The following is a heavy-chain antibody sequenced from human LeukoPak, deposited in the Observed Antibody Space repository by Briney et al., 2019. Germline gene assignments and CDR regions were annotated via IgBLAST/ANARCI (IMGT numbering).Heavy chain of an antibody. D-gene: IGHD3-10*01. Sequence: ASVNVSCKASGYTFTSYGISWVRQAPGQGLEWMGWISAYNGNTNYAQKLQGRVTMTTDTSTSTAYMELRSLRSGDTAVYYCARDREDVTMVRGVINYFDYWGQGTLVTVSS. J-gene: IGHJ4*02. CDR2: ISAYNGNT. CDR3: ARDREDVTMVRGVINYFDY. V-gene: IGHV1-18*01. CDR1: GYTFTSYG.